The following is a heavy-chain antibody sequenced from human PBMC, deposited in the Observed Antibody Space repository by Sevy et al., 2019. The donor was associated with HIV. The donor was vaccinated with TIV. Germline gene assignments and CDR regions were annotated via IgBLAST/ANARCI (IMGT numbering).Heavy chain of an antibody. V-gene: IGHV1-2*02. CDR1: GYRFSGYY. J-gene: IGHJ3*02. D-gene: IGHD7-27*01. Sequence: ASVKVSCKASGYRFSGYYIYWMRQAPGQGFEWLGWKNQNSGATDYAQNFQGRVTMTRDTSTTTAYMELSALTSDDTAVYYCARARTNSAGVVDAFDIWGQGTLVTVSS. CDR3: ARARTNSAGVVDAFDI. CDR2: KNQNSGAT.